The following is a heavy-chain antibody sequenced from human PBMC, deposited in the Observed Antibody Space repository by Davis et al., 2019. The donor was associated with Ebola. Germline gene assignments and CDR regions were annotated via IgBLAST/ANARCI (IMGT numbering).Heavy chain of an antibody. CDR3: ARDHGLGQQLVLHYYYYMDV. V-gene: IGHV3-30*03. D-gene: IGHD6-13*01. Sequence: GESLKISCAASGFTFSSYGMHWVRQAPGKGLEWVAVISYDGSNKYYADSVKGRFTISRDNSKNTLYLQMNSLRAEDTAVYYCARDHGLGQQLVLHYYYYMDVWGKGTTVTVSS. J-gene: IGHJ6*03. CDR2: ISYDGSNK. CDR1: GFTFSSYG.